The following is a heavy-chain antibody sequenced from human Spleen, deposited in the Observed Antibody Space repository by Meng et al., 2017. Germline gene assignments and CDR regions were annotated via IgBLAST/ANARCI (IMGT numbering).Heavy chain of an antibody. CDR3: ARVLRSIRHFDY. CDR1: GASISRIGYY. J-gene: IGHJ4*02. Sequence: QVQLQESGPGLVKPSQTLSLTCTVSGASISRIGYYWSWIRQHPGKGLEWVGYIYYTGNTDYNPSLNSRLTISVDMSKNQFSLKLSSVTAADTAVYYCARVLRSIRHFDYWGQGALVTVSS. V-gene: IGHV4-31*03. CDR2: IYYTGNT.